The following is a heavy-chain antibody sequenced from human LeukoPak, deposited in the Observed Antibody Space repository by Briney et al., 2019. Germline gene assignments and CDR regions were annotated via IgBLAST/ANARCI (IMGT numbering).Heavy chain of an antibody. CDR2: FDGNGPNT. Sequence: PGGSLRLSCAASGFTFSSFAMTWVRQAPGKGLEWVSGFDGNGPNTYYADSVKGRWTISRDNSRNTLYLEMNSLRPEDTAIYYCAKPRTTGLGWAQFDYWGQDSLVTVSS. V-gene: IGHV3-23*01. CDR3: AKPRTTGLGWAQFDY. J-gene: IGHJ4*02. D-gene: IGHD2-8*02. CDR1: GFTFSSFA.